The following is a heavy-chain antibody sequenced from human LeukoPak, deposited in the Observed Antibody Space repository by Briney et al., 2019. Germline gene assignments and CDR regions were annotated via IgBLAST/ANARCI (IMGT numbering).Heavy chain of an antibody. J-gene: IGHJ3*02. Sequence: GGSLRLSCAASGFNVSSNYLSWVRQAPGKGLEWVSVIYSGGSTFYADSVKGRFTISRDNSKNTLYLQMNSLRAEDTAVYYCARGGSYLSAFDIWGQGTMVTVSS. CDR3: ARGGSYLSAFDI. CDR1: GFNVSSNY. D-gene: IGHD1-26*01. CDR2: IYSGGST. V-gene: IGHV3-53*01.